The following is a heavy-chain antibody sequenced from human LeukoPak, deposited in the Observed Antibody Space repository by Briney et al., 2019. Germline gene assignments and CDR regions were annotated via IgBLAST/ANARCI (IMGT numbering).Heavy chain of an antibody. CDR2: ISSSSSYI. CDR3: ARESTGPGSSSWFDY. J-gene: IGHJ4*02. Sequence: GESLKISCAASGFTFSSYSMNWVRQAPGKGLEWVSSISSSSSYIYYADSVKGRFTISRDNAKNSLYLQMNSLRAEDTAVYYCARESTGPGSSSWFDYWGQGTLVTVSS. D-gene: IGHD6-13*01. CDR1: GFTFSSYS. V-gene: IGHV3-21*01.